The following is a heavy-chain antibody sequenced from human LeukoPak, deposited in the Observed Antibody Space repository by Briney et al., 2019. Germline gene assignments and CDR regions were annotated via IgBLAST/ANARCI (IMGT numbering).Heavy chain of an antibody. CDR3: ARELLLWFGSLENAFDI. J-gene: IGHJ3*02. D-gene: IGHD3-10*01. Sequence: PSETLSLTCTVSGGSISSGSYYWSWIRQPAGKGLEWIGRIYTSGSTNYNPSLKSRVTISVDTSKNQFSLKLSSVTAADTAVYYCARELLLWFGSLENAFDIWGQGTMVTVSS. CDR2: IYTSGST. CDR1: GGSISSGSYY. V-gene: IGHV4-61*02.